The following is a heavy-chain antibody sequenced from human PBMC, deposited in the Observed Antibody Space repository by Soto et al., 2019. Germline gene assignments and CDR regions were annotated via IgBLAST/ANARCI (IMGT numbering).Heavy chain of an antibody. CDR3: ARDIRGYSRAFDY. J-gene: IGHJ4*02. V-gene: IGHV4-61*01. CDR1: GDLVSSDNYY. Sequence: SETLSLTCSVSGDLVSSDNYYWTWLRQPPGKGLEWIGYFYSSGRTNYNPSLKSRVTISLDTSSNEFSLKLTSVTAADTAVYYCARDIRGYSRAFDYWGQGNLVTVAS. CDR2: FYSSGRT. D-gene: IGHD5-18*01.